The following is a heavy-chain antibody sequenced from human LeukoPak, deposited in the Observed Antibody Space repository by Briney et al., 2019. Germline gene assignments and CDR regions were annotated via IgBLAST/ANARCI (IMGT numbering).Heavy chain of an antibody. Sequence: PSETLSLTCTVSGGSMSPYYWGWIRQPPGKGLEWIGYIHSTGTNNYRPPLKGRLSMAIDTSKNQFSLNLTGVTTADTAVYYCARGTDSHDVLTEYFSLNNWFDPWGQGALVTVSS. D-gene: IGHD3-9*01. CDR2: IHSTGTN. CDR1: GGSMSPYY. J-gene: IGHJ5*02. V-gene: IGHV4-59*01. CDR3: ARGTDSHDVLTEYFSLNNWFDP.